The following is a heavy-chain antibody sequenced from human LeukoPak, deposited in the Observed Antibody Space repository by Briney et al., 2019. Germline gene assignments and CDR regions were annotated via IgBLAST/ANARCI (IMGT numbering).Heavy chain of an antibody. J-gene: IGHJ4*02. Sequence: GASVKVSCKASGYTFTSYYMHWVRQAPGQGLEWMGIINPSGGSTSYAQKFQGRVTMTRATSTSTVYMELSSLRSEDTAEYYCARSNNYYESSGYYAKTRRDFDYWGQGTLVTVSS. CDR2: INPSGGST. CDR1: GYTFTSYY. D-gene: IGHD3-22*01. V-gene: IGHV1-46*01. CDR3: ARSNNYYESSGYYAKTRRDFDY.